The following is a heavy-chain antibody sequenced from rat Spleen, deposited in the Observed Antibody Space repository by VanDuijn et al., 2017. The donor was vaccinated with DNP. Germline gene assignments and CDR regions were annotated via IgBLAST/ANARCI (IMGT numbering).Heavy chain of an antibody. J-gene: IGHJ2*01. V-gene: IGHV5-19*01. Sequence: EVQLVESGGDLVQPGRSLKLSCAASGLTFSASNMHSVSPTPTKGLEWVATISSSGSRTYQPDSVKGRFTISRDNAKSSLDLQMNSLKSEDTATYYGATDQGTITAPFDSWGPGVMVTVSS. CDR2: ISSSGSRT. D-gene: IGHD1-2*01. CDR1: GLTFSASN. CDR3: ATDQGTITAPFDS.